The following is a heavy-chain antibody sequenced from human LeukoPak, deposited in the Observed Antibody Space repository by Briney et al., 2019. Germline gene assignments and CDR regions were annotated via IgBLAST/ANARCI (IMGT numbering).Heavy chain of an antibody. CDR2: IYTSGST. CDR3: ARVPTYEIAAARVGYAFDI. D-gene: IGHD6-13*01. V-gene: IGHV4-4*07. CDR1: GGSISSYY. Sequence: PSETLSLTCTVSGGSISSYYWSWIRQPAGKGLEWIGRIYTSGSTNYNPSFKSRVTISVDTSKNQFSLKLSSVTAADTAVYYCARVPTYEIAAARVGYAFDIWGQGTMVTVSS. J-gene: IGHJ3*02.